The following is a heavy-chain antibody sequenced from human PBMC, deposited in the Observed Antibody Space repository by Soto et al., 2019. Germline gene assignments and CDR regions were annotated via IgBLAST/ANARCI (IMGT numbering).Heavy chain of an antibody. CDR1: GGSISSYY. CDR2: IYTSGST. Sequence: SETLSLTCTVSGGSISSYYWSWIRQPAGKGLEWIGRIYTSGSTNYNPSLKSRATMSVDTSKNQFSLKLSSVTAADTAVYYCARGGTAMFYYYYGMDVWGQGTTVTVSS. CDR3: ARGGTAMFYYYYGMDV. V-gene: IGHV4-4*07. J-gene: IGHJ6*02. D-gene: IGHD5-18*01.